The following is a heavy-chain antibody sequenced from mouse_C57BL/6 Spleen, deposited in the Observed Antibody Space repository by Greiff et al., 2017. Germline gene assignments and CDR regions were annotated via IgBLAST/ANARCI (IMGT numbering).Heavy chain of an antibody. CDR2: LDPENGDT. CDR3: TTFGNYVRFAY. D-gene: IGHD2-1*01. J-gene: IGHJ3*01. CDR1: GFNIKDDY. V-gene: IGHV14-4*01. Sequence: VQLQQSGAELVRPGASVKLSCTASGFNIKDDYMHWVKQRPEQGLEWIGWLDPENGDTEYASKFQGKATITADTSSNTAYLQLSSLTSEDTAVYYCTTFGNYVRFAYWGQGTLVTVSA.